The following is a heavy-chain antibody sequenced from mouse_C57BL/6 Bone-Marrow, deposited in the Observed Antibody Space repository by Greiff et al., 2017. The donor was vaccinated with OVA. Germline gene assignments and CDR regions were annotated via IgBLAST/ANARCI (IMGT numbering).Heavy chain of an antibody. D-gene: IGHD4-1*01. CDR3: ARDKTGIWYFDV. Sequence: EVQLQESGPGLVKPSQSLSLTCSVTGYSITSGYYWNWIRQFPGNKLEWMGYISYDGSNNYNPSLKNRISITRDTSKNQFFLKLNSVTTEDTATYYCARDKTGIWYFDVWGTGTTVTVSS. CDR1: GYSITSGYY. J-gene: IGHJ1*03. CDR2: ISYDGSN. V-gene: IGHV3-6*01.